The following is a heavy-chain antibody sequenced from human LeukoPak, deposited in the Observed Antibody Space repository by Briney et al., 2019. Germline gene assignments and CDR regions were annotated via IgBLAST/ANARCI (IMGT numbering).Heavy chain of an antibody. D-gene: IGHD3-16*01. CDR2: ICPDGTVT. CDR1: GFTFSGYW. V-gene: IGHV3-74*01. CDR3: ARNPVRNAYYRDSTRY. J-gene: IGHJ4*02. Sequence: GGSLRLSCTASGFTFSGYWMHWVRQAPGKGPMWVSRICPDGTVTNYADSVKARFIISRDNARNTVYLQMNSLRAEDTALYYCARNPVRNAYYRDSTRYWGQGTLVTVSS.